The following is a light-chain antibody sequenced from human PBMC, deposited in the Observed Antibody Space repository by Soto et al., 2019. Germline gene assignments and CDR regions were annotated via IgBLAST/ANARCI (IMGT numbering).Light chain of an antibody. CDR2: DVS. Sequence: QSALTQPASVSGSPGQSITISCTGTSSDVGGYNYVSWYQQHPGKAPKLMIYDVSNRPSGVSDRFSGSKSGNTASLTISGLQAADEDDYYCSSYTSSSTPVVFGTGTKLTVL. J-gene: IGLJ2*01. CDR3: SSYTSSSTPVV. CDR1: SSDVGGYNY. V-gene: IGLV2-14*01.